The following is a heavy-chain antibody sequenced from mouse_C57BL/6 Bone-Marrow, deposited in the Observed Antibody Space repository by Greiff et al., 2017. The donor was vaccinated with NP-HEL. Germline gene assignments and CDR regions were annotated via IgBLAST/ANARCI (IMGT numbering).Heavy chain of an antibody. V-gene: IGHV1-39*01. D-gene: IGHD2-1*01. CDR3: ARGDYGNYPAY. CDR2: INPNYGTT. J-gene: IGHJ3*01. Sequence: EVKLVESGPELVKPGASVKISCKASGYSFTDYNMNWVKQSNGKSLEWIGVINPNYGTTSYNQKFKGKATLTVDKSSSTAYMQLNSLTYEDAAVYYGARGDYGNYPAYWGQGTMVTVSA. CDR1: GYSFTDYN.